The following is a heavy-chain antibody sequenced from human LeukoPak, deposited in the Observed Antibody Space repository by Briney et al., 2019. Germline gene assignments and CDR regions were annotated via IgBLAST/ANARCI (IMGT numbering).Heavy chain of an antibody. CDR3: ARSLQYGNNNYYYYGMDV. J-gene: IGHJ6*02. V-gene: IGHV4-59*01. D-gene: IGHD2/OR15-2a*01. CDR1: GGSISSYY. Sequence: SETLSLTCTVSGGSISSYYWSWIRQPPGKGLEWIGYLYYSGSTNYNPSLKSRVTISEDTSKNQFSLKLNSVTAADTAVYYCARSLQYGNNNYYYYGMDVWGQGTTVTVSS. CDR2: LYYSGST.